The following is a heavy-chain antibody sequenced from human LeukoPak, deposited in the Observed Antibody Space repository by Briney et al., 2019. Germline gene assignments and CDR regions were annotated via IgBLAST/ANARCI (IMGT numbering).Heavy chain of an antibody. CDR3: AKDGVVVVAANY. J-gene: IGHJ4*02. CDR1: GFTFSSYA. D-gene: IGHD2-15*01. Sequence: PGGSLRLSCAASGFTFSSYAMSWVRQALGKGLEWVSAISGSGGSTYYADSVKGRFTISRDNSKNTLYLQMNSLRAEDTAVYYCAKDGVVVVAANYWGQGTLVTVSS. CDR2: ISGSGGST. V-gene: IGHV3-23*01.